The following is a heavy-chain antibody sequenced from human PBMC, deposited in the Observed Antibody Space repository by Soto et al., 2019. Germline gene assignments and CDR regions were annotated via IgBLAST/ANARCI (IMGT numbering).Heavy chain of an antibody. V-gene: IGHV4-59*08. D-gene: IGHD2-15*01. CDR2: IYYSGST. CDR1: GGSISSYY. J-gene: IGHJ5*02. CDR3: ARLAVVVAARTDNWFDP. Sequence: SETLSLTCTVSGGSISSYYWSWIRQPPGKGLEWIGYIYYSGSTNYNPSLKSRVTISVDTSKNQFSLKLSSVTAADTAVYYCARLAVVVAARTDNWFDPWGQGTLVTVSS.